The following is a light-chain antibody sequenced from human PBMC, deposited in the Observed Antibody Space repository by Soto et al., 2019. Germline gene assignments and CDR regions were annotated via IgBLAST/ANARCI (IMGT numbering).Light chain of an antibody. CDR3: QHYNNWPPQFT. J-gene: IGKJ4*01. CDR2: GAS. CDR1: QSVSTN. V-gene: IGKV3-15*01. Sequence: EVVMTQSPATLSVSPGERATLSCRASQSVSTNLAWYHQKVGQAPRLLMYGASVRATGVPTRFSGSGSGTVFTLTISSLQSEEFAVYFCQHYNNWPPQFTFGGGTKVEIK.